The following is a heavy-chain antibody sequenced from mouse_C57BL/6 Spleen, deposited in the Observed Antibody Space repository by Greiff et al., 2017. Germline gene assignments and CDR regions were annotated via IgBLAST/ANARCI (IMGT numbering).Heavy chain of an antibody. Sequence: ESGPGLVKPSQSLSLTCSFTGYSITSGYYWNWIRQFPGNKLEWMGYITYDGSNNYNPSLKNRISITRDTSKNQFFLKLNSVPTEDTATYYCASLYDYAWFAYWGQGTLVTVSA. V-gene: IGHV3-6*01. J-gene: IGHJ3*01. CDR3: ASLYDYAWFAY. CDR2: ITYDGSN. CDR1: GYSITSGYY. D-gene: IGHD2-4*01.